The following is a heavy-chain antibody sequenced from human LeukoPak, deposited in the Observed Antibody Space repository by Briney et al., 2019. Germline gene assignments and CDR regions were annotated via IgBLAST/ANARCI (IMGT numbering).Heavy chain of an antibody. Sequence: SETLSLTCTVSGGSISSSSYYWGWLRQPPGTGLQWIGTIYYRGSTYYNPSLKSRVTISVDTSKNQFSLKLSSVTAADTAVYYCARGERYSSGWYGEYYFDYWGQGTLVTVSS. V-gene: IGHV4-39*01. D-gene: IGHD6-19*01. CDR2: IYYRGST. CDR3: ARGERYSSGWYGEYYFDY. J-gene: IGHJ4*02. CDR1: GGSISSSSYY.